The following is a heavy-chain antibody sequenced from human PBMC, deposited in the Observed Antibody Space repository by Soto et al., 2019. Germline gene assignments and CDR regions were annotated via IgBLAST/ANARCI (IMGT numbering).Heavy chain of an antibody. D-gene: IGHD1-7*01. CDR3: TRSTNWNYKYYFDY. CDR1: GFSLSRKGMS. Sequence: SGPTLVNPKQTLILTCAFSGFSLSRKGMSVSWIRQPPGKALEFLALIDWEEEKFSSPSLRTRLTVSKDTSKSQVVLTLTNVEPVDTATYYCTRSTNWNYKYYFDYWGQGTLVTV. CDR2: IDWEEEK. V-gene: IGHV2-70*01. J-gene: IGHJ4*02.